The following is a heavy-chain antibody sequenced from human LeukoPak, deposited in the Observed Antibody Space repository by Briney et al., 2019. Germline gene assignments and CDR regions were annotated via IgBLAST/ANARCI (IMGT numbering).Heavy chain of an antibody. D-gene: IGHD5-18*01. Sequence: SETLSLTCTVSGGSISSGGYYWSWIRQPPGKGLEWIGYIYYSGSTNYNPSLKSRVTISVDTSKNQFSLKLSSVTAADTAVYYCARLGGYSYGFWFDPWGQGTLVTASS. CDR1: GGSISSGGYY. CDR3: ARLGGYSYGFWFDP. J-gene: IGHJ5*02. V-gene: IGHV4-61*08. CDR2: IYYSGST.